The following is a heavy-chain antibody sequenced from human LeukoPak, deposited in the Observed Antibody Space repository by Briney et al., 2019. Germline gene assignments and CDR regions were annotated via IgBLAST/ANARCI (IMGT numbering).Heavy chain of an antibody. CDR3: ARDYYDTSGYYTPAFDY. V-gene: IGHV3-7*01. Sequence: GGSLRLSCAASGFTFSSYWMSWVRQAPGLGLEWVANIKQDGSEKHYVDSVKGRFTVSRDNAKKSLYLQINSLRDEDTAVYYCARDYYDTSGYYTPAFDYWGQGTLVTVSS. CDR1: GFTFSSYW. D-gene: IGHD3-22*01. CDR2: IKQDGSEK. J-gene: IGHJ4*02.